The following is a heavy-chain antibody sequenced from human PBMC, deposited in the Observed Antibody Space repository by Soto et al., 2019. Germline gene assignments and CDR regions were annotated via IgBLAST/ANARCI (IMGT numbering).Heavy chain of an antibody. Sequence: PGGSLRLSCAASGFTFSYAWMSWVRQAPGMGLEWVGRVKRKIDGGTTDYAAPVKGRFTISRDDSKNTLYLQINSLKTEDTAVYYCTTEQQCSSTTCPGSFDYWGQGTLVTVPQ. D-gene: IGHD2-2*01. J-gene: IGHJ4*02. CDR3: TTEQQCSSTTCPGSFDY. V-gene: IGHV3-15*01. CDR1: GFTFSYAW. CDR2: VKRKIDGGTT.